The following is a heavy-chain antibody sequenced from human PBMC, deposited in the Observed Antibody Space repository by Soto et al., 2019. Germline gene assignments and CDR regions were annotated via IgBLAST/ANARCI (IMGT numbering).Heavy chain of an antibody. CDR3: AGIIAVAGPLDY. CDR2: IYYSGST. V-gene: IGHV4-59*08. D-gene: IGHD6-19*01. J-gene: IGHJ4*02. Sequence: SETLSLTCTVSGGSISSYYWSWIRQPPGKGLEWIGYIYYSGSTNYNPSLKSRVTISVDTSKNQFSLKLSSVTAADTAVYYCAGIIAVAGPLDYWGQGTLVTVSS. CDR1: GGSISSYY.